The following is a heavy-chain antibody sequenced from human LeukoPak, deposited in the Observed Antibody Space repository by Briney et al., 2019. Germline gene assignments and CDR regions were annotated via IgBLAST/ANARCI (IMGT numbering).Heavy chain of an antibody. J-gene: IGHJ6*03. D-gene: IGHD5-18*01. CDR3: ARDPGYSYGGPHDYMDV. V-gene: IGHV4-39*02. Sequence: SETLSLTCTVSGGSISSSSYYWGWIRQPPGKGLEWIGSIYYSGSTYYNPSLKSRVTISVDTSKNQFSLKLSSVTAADTAVYYCARDPGYSYGGPHDYMDVWGKGTTVTVSS. CDR1: GGSISSSSYY. CDR2: IYYSGST.